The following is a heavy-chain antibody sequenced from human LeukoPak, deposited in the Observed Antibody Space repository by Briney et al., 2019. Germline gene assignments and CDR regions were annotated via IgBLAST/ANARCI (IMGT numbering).Heavy chain of an antibody. CDR1: GFSFSDYV. CDR3: AREENYYDILTGYSY. V-gene: IGHV3-30*04. J-gene: IGHJ4*02. Sequence: PGGSLRLSCAPSGFSFSDYVVHWVRPAPGKGLEWVAVTSYDGRNKFYADSVKGRFTISRDNSKNTLYLQMNSLRAEDTALYYCAREENYYDILTGYSYWGQGTLVTVSS. CDR2: TSYDGRNK. D-gene: IGHD3-9*01.